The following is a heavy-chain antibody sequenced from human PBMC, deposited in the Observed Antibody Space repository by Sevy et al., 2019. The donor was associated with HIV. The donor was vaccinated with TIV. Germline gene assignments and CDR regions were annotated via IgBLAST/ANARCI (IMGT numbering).Heavy chain of an antibody. Sequence: GGSLRPSCAASGFTFSDYYMSWIRQAPGKGLEWVSYISSSGSTIYYADSVKGRFTISRDNAKNSLYLQMNSLRAEDTAVYYCASRPRDYYGSGSYYKNGMDVWGQGTTVTVSS. CDR1: GFTFSDYY. V-gene: IGHV3-11*01. CDR2: ISSSGSTI. CDR3: ASRPRDYYGSGSYYKNGMDV. D-gene: IGHD3-10*01. J-gene: IGHJ6*02.